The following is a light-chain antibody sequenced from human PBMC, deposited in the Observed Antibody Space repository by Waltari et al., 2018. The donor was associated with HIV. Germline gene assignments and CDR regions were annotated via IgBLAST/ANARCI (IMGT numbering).Light chain of an antibody. Sequence: QSALTQPPSASGSPGQSVNISCTGTSRDVGGYNYVSWYQQHPGKAPKLLIAEVSKRPSGVPDRFSGSKSGNTASLTVSGLQAEDEADYYCSSYAGSINVLFGGGTKLAVL. CDR2: EVS. J-gene: IGLJ2*01. CDR1: SRDVGGYNY. CDR3: SSYAGSINVL. V-gene: IGLV2-8*01.